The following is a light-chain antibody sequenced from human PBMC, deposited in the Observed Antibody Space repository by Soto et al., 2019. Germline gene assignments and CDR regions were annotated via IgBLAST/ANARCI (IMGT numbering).Light chain of an antibody. CDR1: QSLSSN. CDR2: GAS. V-gene: IGKV3-15*01. CDR3: QQYNYWPLYT. Sequence: EIVMTQSPTTLSVSPGEGATLSCRASQSLSSNLAWYQQKPGQSPRLLIYGASTSASGIPARFSGSGSGTEFTLTISSLESEDFAVYYCQQYNYWPLYTFGQGTKLEIK. J-gene: IGKJ2*01.